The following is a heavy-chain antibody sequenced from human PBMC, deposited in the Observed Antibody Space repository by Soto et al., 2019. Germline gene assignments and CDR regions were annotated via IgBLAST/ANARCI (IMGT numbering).Heavy chain of an antibody. CDR2: IYYSRST. J-gene: IGHJ4*02. V-gene: IGHV4-31*03. CDR1: GGSISSGGYY. D-gene: IGHD3-22*01. Sequence: QVQLQESGPGLVKPSQTLSLTCTVSGGSISSGGYYWRWIRQHPGKGLEWIGYIYYSRSTYYNPSLKSRVSISVDTSKNQFSLKLSSVTAADTAVYYCARGSDSSGSFDYWGQGTLVTVSS. CDR3: ARGSDSSGSFDY.